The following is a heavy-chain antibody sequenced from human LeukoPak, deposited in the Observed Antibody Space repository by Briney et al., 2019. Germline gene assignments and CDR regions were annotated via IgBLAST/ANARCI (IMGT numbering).Heavy chain of an antibody. CDR2: IYSAGGT. D-gene: IGHD3-9*01. J-gene: IGHJ4*02. V-gene: IGHV3-53*01. CDR1: GFTVSSNY. CDR3: AKDPYYDILTGYPFCFDY. Sequence: PGGSLRLSCAASGFTVSSNYMTWVRQAPGKGLEWVSLIYSAGGTYYADSVKGRFTISRDNSKNTLYLQMNSLRAEDTAVYYCAKDPYYDILTGYPFCFDYWGQGTLVTVSS.